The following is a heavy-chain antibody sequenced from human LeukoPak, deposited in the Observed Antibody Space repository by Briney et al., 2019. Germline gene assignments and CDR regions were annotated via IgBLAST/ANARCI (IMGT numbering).Heavy chain of an antibody. CDR1: GGTFSSYA. Sequence: SVKVSCKASGGTFSSYAISWVRQAPGQGLESMGRIIPIFGTANYAQKFQGRVTITTDESTSTAYMELSSLRSEDTAVYYCASPSGVAAAGTWYFDYWGQGTLVTVSS. J-gene: IGHJ4*02. V-gene: IGHV1-69*05. CDR3: ASPSGVAAAGTWYFDY. D-gene: IGHD6-13*01. CDR2: IIPIFGTA.